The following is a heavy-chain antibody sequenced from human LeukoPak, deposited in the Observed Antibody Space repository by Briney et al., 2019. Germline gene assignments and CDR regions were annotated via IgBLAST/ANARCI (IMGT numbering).Heavy chain of an antibody. Sequence: SETLSFTCSVSGGYIITSDHYWGWIRQPPGKGLEWIGSIYYTGSTSTNPFFKSRVTVSVDTSKNQFSLNLTSVTAADTAVYYCARERYYYGGKTWFDPWGQGTLVTVSS. J-gene: IGHJ5*02. CDR3: ARERYYYGGKTWFDP. D-gene: IGHD4-23*01. V-gene: IGHV4-39*07. CDR1: GGYIITSDHY. CDR2: IYYTGST.